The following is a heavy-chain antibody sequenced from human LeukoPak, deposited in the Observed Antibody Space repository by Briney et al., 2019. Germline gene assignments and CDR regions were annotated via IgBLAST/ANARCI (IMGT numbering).Heavy chain of an antibody. Sequence: GRSLRLSCAASGFTFDDYGMHWVRQAPGKGLEGVSGISGNGGSKGYADSVKGRFTISRDNAKNSLYLQMNSLRAEDTALYYCAKEQGRTVAGDYYYYYGMDVWGQGTTVTVSS. CDR3: AKEQGRTVAGDYYYYYGMDV. J-gene: IGHJ6*02. CDR1: GFTFDDYG. CDR2: ISGNGGSK. D-gene: IGHD6-19*01. V-gene: IGHV3-9*01.